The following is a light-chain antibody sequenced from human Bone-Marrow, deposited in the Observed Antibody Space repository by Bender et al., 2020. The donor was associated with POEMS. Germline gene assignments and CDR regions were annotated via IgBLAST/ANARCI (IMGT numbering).Light chain of an antibody. J-gene: IGLJ1*01. Sequence: QSALTQPRSVSGSPGQAVTISCSGTSSEIGGHSSISWYQQHPGKAPKLMLYDVIKRPAGVPDRFSGSKSGNTASLTISGLQAEDEADYYCCSYAGRYVFGPGTTVIVL. CDR2: DVI. CDR1: SSEIGGHSS. V-gene: IGLV2-11*01. CDR3: CSYAGRYV.